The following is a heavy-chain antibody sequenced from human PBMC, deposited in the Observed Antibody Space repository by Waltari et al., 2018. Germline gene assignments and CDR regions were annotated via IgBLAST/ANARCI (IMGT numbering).Heavy chain of an antibody. D-gene: IGHD2-21*01. V-gene: IGHV4-34*01. CDR1: GGSFSDHY. CDR3: ARGTLGYCDGFLCRDKYDY. CDR2: INQSGSA. Sequence: QVQLQQWGAGLLMPSETLSLSCGVSGGSFSDHYWTWIRQPPGKGLEWIGEINQSGSARNHNPSLGSRVTMSIDTSNNQFSLRLTSVTDADTAVYYCARGTLGYCDGFLCRDKYDYWGQGTLVTVSS. J-gene: IGHJ4*02.